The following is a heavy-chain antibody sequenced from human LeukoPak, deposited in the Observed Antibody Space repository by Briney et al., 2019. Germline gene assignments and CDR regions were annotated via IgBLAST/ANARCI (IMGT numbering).Heavy chain of an antibody. CDR1: GFTFSSYA. J-gene: IGHJ4*02. D-gene: IGHD6-13*01. CDR2: ISGSGGST. V-gene: IGHV3-23*01. Sequence: PGGSLRLSCAASGFTFSSYAMSWVRQAPGKGLEWVSGISGSGGSTYYADSVKGRFTISRDNSKNTLYLQMNSLRAEDTAVYYCAKESVRYSSSGEGQKWGQGTLVTVSS. CDR3: AKESVRYSSSGEGQK.